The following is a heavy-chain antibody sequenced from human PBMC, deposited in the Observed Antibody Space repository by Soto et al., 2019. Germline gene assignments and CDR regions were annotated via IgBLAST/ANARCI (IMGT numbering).Heavy chain of an antibody. CDR3: ARVQSMEYDY. J-gene: IGHJ4*02. V-gene: IGHV3-64*01. D-gene: IGHD1-1*01. CDR1: GFTFSSYA. CDR2: ISSNGGST. Sequence: GGSLRLSCAASGFTFSSYAMHWVRQAPGKGLEYVSAISSNGGSTYYANSVKGRFTISRDNSKNTLYLQMGSLRAEDMAVYYCARVQSMEYDYWGQGTLVTVSS.